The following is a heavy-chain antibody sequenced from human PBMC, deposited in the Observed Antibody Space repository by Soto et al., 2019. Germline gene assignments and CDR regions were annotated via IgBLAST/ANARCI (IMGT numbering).Heavy chain of an antibody. Sequence: SETLSLTCAVYGGSFSSYYWSWIRQPPGKGLEWIGEINHSGSTYYNPSLKSRVTISVDTSRNQFSLKLSSVTAADTAVYYCARRWYYYYGRDVWGQGTTVTVSS. CDR3: ARRWYYYYGRDV. V-gene: IGHV4-34*01. D-gene: IGHD6-13*01. J-gene: IGHJ6*02. CDR1: GGSFSSYY. CDR2: INHSGST.